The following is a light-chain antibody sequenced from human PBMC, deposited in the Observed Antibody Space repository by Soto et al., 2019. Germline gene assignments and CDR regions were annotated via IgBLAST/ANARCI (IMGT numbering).Light chain of an antibody. V-gene: IGKV3-20*01. CDR1: QAVNTR. CDR2: LTS. Sequence: IVLTHSPATLSSFPFYRFTLSFRASQAVNTRLAWYQHKPGQAPRLLIYLTSNRAAGIPARFSGSGSGTDFTLTISRLEPEDFALYYCQQYGRSPLTFGQGTKVDIK. J-gene: IGKJ1*01. CDR3: QQYGRSPLT.